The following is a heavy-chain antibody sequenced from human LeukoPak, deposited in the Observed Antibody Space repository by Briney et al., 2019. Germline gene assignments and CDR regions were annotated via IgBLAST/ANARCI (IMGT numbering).Heavy chain of an antibody. CDR3: AKDPNGDYVGAFDM. D-gene: IGHD4-17*01. J-gene: IGHJ3*02. V-gene: IGHV3-23*01. Sequence: PGGSLRLSCAASGLTFSRYAMTWVRQAPGKGLEWVSSYADSVRGRFTVSRDNSKSSLYLQMNGLRAEDTALYYCAKDPNGDYVGAFDMWAREQWSPSLQ. CDR1: GLTFSRYA.